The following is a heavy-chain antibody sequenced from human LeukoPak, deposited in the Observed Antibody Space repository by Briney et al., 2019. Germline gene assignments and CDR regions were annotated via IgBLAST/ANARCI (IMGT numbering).Heavy chain of an antibody. D-gene: IGHD2-21*02. CDR2: IYSGGST. J-gene: IGHJ6*03. CDR1: GFTVSSNY. Sequence: GGSLRLSCAASGFTVSSNYMSWVRQAPGKGLEWVSVIYSGGSTYYADSVKGRFTISRDNSKNTLYLQMNSLRAEDTAVYYCARTQTSCGGDCHYYYDYMDVWGKGTTVTVSS. CDR3: ARTQTSCGGDCHYYYDYMDV. V-gene: IGHV3-53*01.